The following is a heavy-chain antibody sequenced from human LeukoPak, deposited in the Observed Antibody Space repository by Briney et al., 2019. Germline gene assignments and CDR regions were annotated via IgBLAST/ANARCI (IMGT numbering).Heavy chain of an antibody. CDR3: ARGGNWSPFDY. Sequence: SETLSLTCTVSGGSISSYYWSWIRRPPGKGLEWIGYIYYSGSTNYNPSLKSRVTIPVDTSKNQFSLRLSSVTAADTAVYYCARGGNWSPFDYWGQGTLVTVSS. CDR2: IYYSGST. J-gene: IGHJ4*02. CDR1: GGSISSYY. D-gene: IGHD1-20*01. V-gene: IGHV4-59*01.